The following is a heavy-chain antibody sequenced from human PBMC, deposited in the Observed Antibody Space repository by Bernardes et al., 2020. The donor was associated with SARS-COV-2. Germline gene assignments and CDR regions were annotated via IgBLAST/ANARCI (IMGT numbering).Heavy chain of an antibody. CDR2: INPNSGGT. V-gene: IGHV1-2*02. J-gene: IGHJ6*02. CDR1: GYTFTGYY. CDR3: ALPPTNYDRFGMDL. D-gene: IGHD3-22*01. Sequence: SVKVSCKASGYTFTGYYIHWVRQAPGQGLEWMGWINPNSGGTNYAQKFQGRVTMTRDTSISTAYMELSRLRSDDTAVFYCALPPTNYDRFGMDLWGQGTTVTVSS.